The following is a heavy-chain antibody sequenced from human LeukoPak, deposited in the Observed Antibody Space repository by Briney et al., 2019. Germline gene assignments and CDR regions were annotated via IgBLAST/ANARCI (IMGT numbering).Heavy chain of an antibody. V-gene: IGHV3-30*18. J-gene: IGHJ3*02. Sequence: GGSLRLSCAASGFTFSSYGMHWVRQAPGKGLEWVAVISYDGSNKYYADSVKGRFTISRDNSKNTLYLQMNSLRAEDTAVYYCAKLATRVTTVATDHDAFDIWGQGTMVTVSS. CDR2: ISYDGSNK. CDR3: AKLATRVTTVATDHDAFDI. D-gene: IGHD4-17*01. CDR1: GFTFSSYG.